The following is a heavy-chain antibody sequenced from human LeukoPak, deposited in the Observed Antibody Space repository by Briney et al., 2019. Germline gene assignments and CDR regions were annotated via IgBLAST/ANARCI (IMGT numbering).Heavy chain of an antibody. V-gene: IGHV3-30*03. CDR3: AREFGHNRWYFDY. Sequence: GGSLRLSCAASGFTFRTYSIHWVRQAPGKGLEWVTVVSADGRTQLYSDSVKGRFTVSRDNSLNTLHLQMNSLKTEDTAVYYCAREFGHNRWYFDYWGQGTLVTVSS. CDR2: VSADGRTQ. D-gene: IGHD5-24*01. CDR1: GFTFRTYS. J-gene: IGHJ4*02.